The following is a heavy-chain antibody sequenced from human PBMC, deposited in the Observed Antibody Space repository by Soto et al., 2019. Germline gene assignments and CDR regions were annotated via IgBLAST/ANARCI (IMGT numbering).Heavy chain of an antibody. D-gene: IGHD3-10*01. CDR3: ARGGPLYDYSYYSCLDS. J-gene: IGHJ5*01. CDR2: ISYDGSNK. Sequence: GGSLRLSCAASGFIFSSYAMHWVRQAPGKGLEWVAIISYDGSNKYYAESVKGRFTISRDNSKNTLYLQMNSLRAEDTAVCYCARGGPLYDYSYYSCLDSLGQGTLVTVS. V-gene: IGHV3-30*04. CDR1: GFIFSSYA.